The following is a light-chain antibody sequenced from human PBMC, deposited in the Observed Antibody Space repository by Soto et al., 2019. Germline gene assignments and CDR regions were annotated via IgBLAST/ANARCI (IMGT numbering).Light chain of an antibody. CDR2: GAS. CDR1: QSVRSSN. CDR3: QLYGASSIT. J-gene: IGKJ5*01. Sequence: EIVLTQSPGTLSLSPGERATLSCWASQSVRSSNLAWYQQKPGQAPKLLIYGASRRATGIPDRFSGSGSGTDFTLIISRLAPEDFAVYYCQLYGASSITFGQGTRLEIQ. V-gene: IGKV3-20*01.